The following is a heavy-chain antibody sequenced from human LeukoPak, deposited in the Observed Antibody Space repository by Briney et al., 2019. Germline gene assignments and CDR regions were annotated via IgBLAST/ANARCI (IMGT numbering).Heavy chain of an antibody. Sequence: ASVNVSCKASGYTFTGYYMHWVRQAPGQELEWMGWINPSSGGTNYAQKFQGRVTMTRDTSISTAYMELSRLRSDDTAVYYCATWSPFVDFDYWGQGTLVTVSS. J-gene: IGHJ4*02. CDR2: INPSSGGT. V-gene: IGHV1-2*02. D-gene: IGHD2-8*02. CDR1: GYTFTGYY. CDR3: ATWSPFVDFDY.